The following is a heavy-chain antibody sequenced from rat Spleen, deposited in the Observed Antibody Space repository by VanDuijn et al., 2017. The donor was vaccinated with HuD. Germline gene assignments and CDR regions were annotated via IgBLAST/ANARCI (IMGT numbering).Heavy chain of an antibody. Sequence: EVQLVESGGGLVQPGRSLKLSCVASGFTFNNYWMTWIRQAPGKGLEWVGSITYDGITYYRDSVKGRFTISRDNAKSTLYLQVDSLESEDTATFYCARQRWDVMDAWGQGVSVTVSS. V-gene: IGHV5-31*01. CDR2: ITYDGIT. CDR1: GFTFNNYW. CDR3: ARQRWDVMDA. J-gene: IGHJ4*01.